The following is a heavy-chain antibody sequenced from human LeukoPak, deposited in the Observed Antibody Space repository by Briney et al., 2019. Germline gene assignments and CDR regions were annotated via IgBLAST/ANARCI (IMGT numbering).Heavy chain of an antibody. CDR2: IRRKTDGGTT. Sequence: GGSLRLSCAASGFTFSNAWMSWVRQAPGKGLEWVGRIRRKTDGGTTDYAAPVKGRFTISRDDSKNTLYLQISSLSTEDTAVYYCTTVGLSGYYDRSGYYYFDYWGQGALVTVSS. V-gene: IGHV3-15*01. CDR3: TTVGLSGYYDRSGYYYFDY. J-gene: IGHJ4*02. D-gene: IGHD3-22*01. CDR1: GFTFSNAW.